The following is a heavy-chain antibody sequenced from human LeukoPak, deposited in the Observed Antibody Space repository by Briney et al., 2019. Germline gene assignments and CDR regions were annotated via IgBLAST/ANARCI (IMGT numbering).Heavy chain of an antibody. CDR1: GFTFSSYA. CDR2: ISGSGGTT. D-gene: IGHD2-2*01. CDR3: AKGSDCSSTSCYYAPFDP. J-gene: IGHJ5*02. Sequence: GGSLRLSCAASGFTFSSYAMSWVRQAPGKGLEWVSAISGSGGTTYYADSVKGRFTISRDNSKNTLYLQMNSLRAEDTAIYYCAKGSDCSSTSCYYAPFDPWGQGTLVTVSS. V-gene: IGHV3-23*01.